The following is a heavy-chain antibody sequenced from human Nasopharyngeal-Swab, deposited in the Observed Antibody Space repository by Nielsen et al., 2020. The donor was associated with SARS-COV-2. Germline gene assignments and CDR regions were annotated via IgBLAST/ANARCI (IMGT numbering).Heavy chain of an antibody. D-gene: IGHD2-2*01. CDR1: GYTFTSYG. CDR2: ISAYNGNT. Sequence: ASVKVSCKASGYTFTSYGISWVRQAPGQGLEWMGWISAYNGNTNYAQKLQGRVTMTTDTSTSTAYMELRSLRSDDTAVYYCARAICSSTSCYHYYMDVWGKGTTVTVS. J-gene: IGHJ6*03. CDR3: ARAICSSTSCYHYYMDV. V-gene: IGHV1-18*01.